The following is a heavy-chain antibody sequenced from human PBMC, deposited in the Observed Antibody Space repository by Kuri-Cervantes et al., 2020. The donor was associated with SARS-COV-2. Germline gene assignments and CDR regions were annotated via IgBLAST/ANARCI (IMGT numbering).Heavy chain of an antibody. D-gene: IGHD2-2*02. CDR1: GFTFSSYE. CDR3: ARGKDIVVVPAAIRYYYYYYMDV. J-gene: IGHJ6*03. CDR2: ISSSGSTM. Sequence: GGSLRLSCAASGFTFSSYEMNWVRQAPGKGLEWVSYISSSGSTMYYADSVKGRFTISRDNAKNSLYLQMNSLRAEDTAVYYCARGKDIVVVPAAIRYYYYYYMDVWGKGTTVTVSS. V-gene: IGHV3-48*03.